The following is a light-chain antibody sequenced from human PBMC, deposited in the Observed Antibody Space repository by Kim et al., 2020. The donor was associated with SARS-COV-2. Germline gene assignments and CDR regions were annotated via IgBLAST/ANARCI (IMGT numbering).Light chain of an antibody. CDR1: NIATKA. CDR2: YDT. V-gene: IGLV3-21*04. Sequence: PGESARISPEEDNIATKAVHWYQQKPGQAPLLVIYYDTSRPSGIPERFSGSNSGNTATLTISSVEAGDEADYYCQVWDIDSDHRVFGGGTQLTVL. J-gene: IGLJ3*02. CDR3: QVWDIDSDHRV.